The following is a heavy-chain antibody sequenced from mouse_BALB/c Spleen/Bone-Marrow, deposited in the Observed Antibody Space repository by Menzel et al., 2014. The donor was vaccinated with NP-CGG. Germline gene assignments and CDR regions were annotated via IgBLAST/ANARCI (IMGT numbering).Heavy chain of an antibody. V-gene: IGHV5-9-2*01. CDR2: ISGGGXT. J-gene: IGHJ3*01. Sequence: DVKLVESGGGLVKSGGSLKLSCAASGFTFSNYGMSWVRQTPEKRLEWVATISGGGXTFYSDSVKGRFTISRDNAKNNLYLQLSSLRSEDAALYYCARHAYYDQTEVSFVYWGQGTLVTVSA. D-gene: IGHD2-4*01. CDR3: ARHAYYDQTEVSFVY. CDR1: GFTFSNYG.